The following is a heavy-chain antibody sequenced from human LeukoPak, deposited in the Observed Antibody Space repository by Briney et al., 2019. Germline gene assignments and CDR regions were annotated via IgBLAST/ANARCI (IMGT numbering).Heavy chain of an antibody. Sequence: SETLSLTCTVSGGSISSSSYYWGWIRQPPGKGLEWIGSIYYSGSTYYNPSLKSRVTISVDTSKNQFSLKLSSVTAADTAVYYCAGYCSSTSCPNNAFDIWGQRTMVTVSS. D-gene: IGHD2-2*01. V-gene: IGHV4-39*01. CDR1: GGSISSSSYY. CDR2: IYYSGST. CDR3: AGYCSSTSCPNNAFDI. J-gene: IGHJ3*02.